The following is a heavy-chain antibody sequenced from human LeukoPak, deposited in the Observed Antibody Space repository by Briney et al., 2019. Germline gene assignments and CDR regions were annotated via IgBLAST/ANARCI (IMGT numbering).Heavy chain of an antibody. CDR1: GFFFSTYS. CDR3: AMRGNTWYDC. Sequence: PGGSLRLSCAASGFFFSTYSMNWVRQAPGKGLEWVSSIGSRSDFMHYADSVKGRFTISRDNSKNTVDLQMNSLRVEDTAVYYCAMRGNTWYDCWGQGTLVTVSS. D-gene: IGHD6-13*01. CDR2: IGSRSDFM. V-gene: IGHV3-21*04. J-gene: IGHJ4*02.